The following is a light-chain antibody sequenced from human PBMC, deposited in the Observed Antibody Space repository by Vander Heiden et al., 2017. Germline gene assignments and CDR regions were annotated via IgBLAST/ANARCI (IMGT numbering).Light chain of an antibody. CDR2: DVT. J-gene: IGLJ2*01. CDR3: SAYTSSSTVI. V-gene: IGLV2-14*03. Sequence: QSALTQPASVSGSPGQSITISCTGTSSDVGTYNYVSWYQQHPGKAPKLMIYDVTNRHSGGSNGFSGCKSGNTASRTISGLQAEDEGDYYGSAYTSSSTVIFGGGTKLTVL. CDR1: SSDVGTYNY.